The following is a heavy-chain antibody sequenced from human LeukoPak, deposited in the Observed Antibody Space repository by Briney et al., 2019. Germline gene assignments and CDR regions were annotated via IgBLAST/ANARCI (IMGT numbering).Heavy chain of an antibody. D-gene: IGHD3-9*01. Sequence: SETLSLTCTVSGGSISSYYWSWIRQPAGKGLEWIGRIYTSGSTNYNPSLKSRVTMSVDTSKNQFSLKLSSVTAADTAVYYCARDRVLRYFDWLGFDPWGLGTLVTVSS. CDR2: IYTSGST. CDR3: ARDRVLRYFDWLGFDP. J-gene: IGHJ5*02. V-gene: IGHV4-4*07. CDR1: GGSISSYY.